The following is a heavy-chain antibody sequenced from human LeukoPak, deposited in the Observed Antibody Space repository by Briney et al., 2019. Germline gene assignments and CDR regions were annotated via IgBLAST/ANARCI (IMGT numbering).Heavy chain of an antibody. CDR3: ARRGYCSSTSCPGAYYYYGMDV. Sequence: PSETLSLTCAVYGGSFSGYYWSWIRQPSGKGLEWIGEINHSGSTNYNPSLKSRVTISVDTSKNQFSLKLSSVTAADTAVYYCARRGYCSSTSCPGAYYYYGMDVWGQGTTVTVSS. V-gene: IGHV4-34*01. D-gene: IGHD2-2*01. CDR2: INHSGST. J-gene: IGHJ6*02. CDR1: GGSFSGYY.